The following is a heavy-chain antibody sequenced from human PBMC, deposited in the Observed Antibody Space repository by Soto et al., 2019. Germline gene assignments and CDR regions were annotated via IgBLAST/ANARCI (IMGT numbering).Heavy chain of an antibody. V-gene: IGHV3-15*01. CDR1: GLTFRNVR. CDR3: TTDRPFTGGGVITT. CDR2: IKSKVDGGTT. Sequence: EVQLVESGGGLVKPGGSLRLSCAASGLTFRNVRMTWVRQAPGKGLEWVGRIKSKVDGGTTDYAASVNGRYTISRDDSKSTLYLQINSLKTEDTAVYYCTTDRPFTGGGVITTWGQGTMVTVSS. D-gene: IGHD3-10*01. J-gene: IGHJ3*01.